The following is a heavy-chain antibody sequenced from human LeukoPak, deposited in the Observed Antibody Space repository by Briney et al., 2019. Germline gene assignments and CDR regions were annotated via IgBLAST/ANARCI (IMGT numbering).Heavy chain of an antibody. J-gene: IGHJ4*02. D-gene: IGHD4-17*01. CDR2: IYYSGST. Sequence: PSETLSLTCTVSGGSISSYYWSWIRQPPGKGLEWIGYIYYSGSTNYNPSLKSRVTISVDTSKNQFSLKLSSVTAADTAVYYCARYRAHGDYYFDYWGQGTLVTVSS. CDR1: GGSISSYY. V-gene: IGHV4-59*01. CDR3: ARYRAHGDYYFDY.